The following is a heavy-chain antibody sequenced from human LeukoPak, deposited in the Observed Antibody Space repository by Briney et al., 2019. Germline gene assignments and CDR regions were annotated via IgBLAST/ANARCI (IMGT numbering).Heavy chain of an antibody. J-gene: IGHJ6*02. Sequence: QAGGSLRLSCAASGFTFSSYAMHWVRQAPGKGLEWVAVISYDGSNKYYADSVKGRFTISRDNSKNTLYLQMNSLRAEDTAVYYCARDPRSGGTSYYGMDVWGQGTTVTVSS. CDR1: GFTFSSYA. V-gene: IGHV3-30*04. CDR2: ISYDGSNK. D-gene: IGHD3-10*01. CDR3: ARDPRSGGTSYYGMDV.